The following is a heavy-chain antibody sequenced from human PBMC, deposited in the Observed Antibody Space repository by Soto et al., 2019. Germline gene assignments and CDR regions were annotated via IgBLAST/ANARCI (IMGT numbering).Heavy chain of an antibody. CDR2: IYSGSST. V-gene: IGHV3-53*02. D-gene: IGHD6-19*01. CDR3: ARSGISVAGRRYFDY. CDR1: GFTVSNNY. Sequence: EVQRVETGGGLIQPGGSLRLSCAASGFTVSNNYMSWVRQAPGKGLEWVSVIYSGSSTDYADSVKGRFIISRDNSKNTLYLQMNSLRAEDTAVYYCARSGISVAGRRYFDYWGQGTLVTVSS. J-gene: IGHJ4*02.